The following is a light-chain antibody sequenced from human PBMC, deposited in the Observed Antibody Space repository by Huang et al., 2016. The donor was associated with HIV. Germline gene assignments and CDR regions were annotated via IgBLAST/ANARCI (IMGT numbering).Light chain of an antibody. V-gene: IGKV3-15*01. J-gene: IGKJ2*01. Sequence: EIIMTQSPATLSLSPGEGASLSCRANQSVATNFAWYLHRPGQSPRILIFGASTRASGRPGRFSGSGSGTQFTLTVSGLQSEDFAVYYCQQYHNWPYTFGQGTKLEI. CDR1: QSVATN. CDR2: GAS. CDR3: QQYHNWPYT.